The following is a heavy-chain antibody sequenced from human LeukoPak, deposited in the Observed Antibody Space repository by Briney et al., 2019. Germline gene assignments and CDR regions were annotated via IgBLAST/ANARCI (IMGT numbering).Heavy chain of an antibody. CDR3: ASTDSSGYYSYYFDY. V-gene: IGHV4-38-2*01. Sequence: PSETLSLTXAVSGYSISSGYYWGWIRQPPGKGLEWIGSIYHSGSTYYNPSLKSRVAISVDTSKNQFSLKLSSVTAADTAVYYCASTDSSGYYSYYFDYWGQGTLVTVSS. D-gene: IGHD3-22*01. CDR2: IYHSGST. J-gene: IGHJ4*02. CDR1: GYSISSGYY.